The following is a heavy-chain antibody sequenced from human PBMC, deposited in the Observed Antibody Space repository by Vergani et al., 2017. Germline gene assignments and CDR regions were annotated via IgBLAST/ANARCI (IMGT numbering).Heavy chain of an antibody. J-gene: IGHJ4*02. CDR2: INNDGHT. CDR1: GESFSSFY. CDR3: AVRPRVNLVGGEVVTRRTFDY. Sequence: QVQLQQWGAGVVKPSGTLSLTCAVFGESFSSFYWSWIRQPPRTGLEWIGEINNDGHTNYNPSLDSRVTVSRDTAKNQFSLNLMSVTAADTAMYYCAVRPRVNLVGGEVVTRRTFDYWSQGSLVTVSS. D-gene: IGHD2-8*02. V-gene: IGHV4-34*02.